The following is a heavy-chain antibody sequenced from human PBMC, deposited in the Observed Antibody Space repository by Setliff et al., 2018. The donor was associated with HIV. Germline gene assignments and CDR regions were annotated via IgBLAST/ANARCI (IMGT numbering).Heavy chain of an antibody. D-gene: IGHD3-16*02. J-gene: IGHJ3*02. CDR3: AREYLNLGELSSNPDASDI. Sequence: TSETLSLTCTVSGGSIRSSNYYWGWIRQPPGKGLEWIGRIYYTGSTYYNPSLKSRVTISVDKSKNQFSLKLSSVTAADTAVYYCAREYLNLGELSSNPDASDIWGQGTMVTVSS. CDR1: GGSIRSSNYY. CDR2: IYYTGST. V-gene: IGHV4-39*07.